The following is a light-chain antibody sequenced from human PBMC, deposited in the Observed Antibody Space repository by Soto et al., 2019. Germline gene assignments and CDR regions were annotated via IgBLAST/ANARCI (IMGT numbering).Light chain of an antibody. Sequence: EMGFSQSPCTLSLSTGDRATLSCRASQSVSNDYVAWVQQKPGQTPRLLIYSVSSRATGIPDRFSGSGSGTDFTLTISRLEPEDFAMYYCQQNNNFSRTFGPGTKVDIK. J-gene: IGKJ3*01. V-gene: IGKV3-20*01. CDR2: SVS. CDR3: QQNNNFSRT. CDR1: QSVSNDY.